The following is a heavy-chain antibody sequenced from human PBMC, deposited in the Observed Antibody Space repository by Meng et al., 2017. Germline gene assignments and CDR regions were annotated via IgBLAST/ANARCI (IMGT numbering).Heavy chain of an antibody. CDR3: ARRGDSSGYYYTYSGYWYFDL. J-gene: IGHJ2*01. CDR2: IYYSGST. V-gene: IGHV4-59*01. Sequence: SETLSLTCTVSGGSTSSNYWNWIRQPPGKGLEWIGYIYYSGSTNYNPSLKSRVTISVDTSKNQFSLKLSYVTAADTAVYYCARRGDSSGYYYTYSGYWYFDLWGRGTLVTVSS. CDR1: GGSTSSNY. D-gene: IGHD3-22*01.